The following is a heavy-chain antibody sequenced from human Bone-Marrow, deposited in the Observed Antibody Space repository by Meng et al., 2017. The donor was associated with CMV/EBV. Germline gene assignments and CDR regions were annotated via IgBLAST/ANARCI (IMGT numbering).Heavy chain of an antibody. J-gene: IGHJ4*02. CDR2: INHSGST. CDR1: GGSFSGYY. Sequence: SETLSLTCAVYGGSFSGYYWSWIRQPPGKGLEWIGEINHSGSTNYNPSLKSRVTISVDTSKNQFSLKLSSVTAADTAVYYCARFGRHYYDSSGFVFDYWGQGTLVTVSS. V-gene: IGHV4-34*01. D-gene: IGHD3-22*01. CDR3: ARFGRHYYDSSGFVFDY.